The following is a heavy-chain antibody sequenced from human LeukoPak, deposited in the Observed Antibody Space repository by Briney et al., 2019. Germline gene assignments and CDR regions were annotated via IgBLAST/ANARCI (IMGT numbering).Heavy chain of an antibody. V-gene: IGHV4-30-2*01. Sequence: SQTLSLTCAVSGGSISSGGYSWSWIRQPPGKGLEWIGYIYHSGSTYYNPSLKSRVTISVDRSKNQFPLKLSSVTAADTAVYYCAREMGYCSGGSCYPGWFDPWGQGTLVTVSS. CDR3: AREMGYCSGGSCYPGWFDP. CDR1: GGSISSGGYS. D-gene: IGHD2-15*01. J-gene: IGHJ5*02. CDR2: IYHSGST.